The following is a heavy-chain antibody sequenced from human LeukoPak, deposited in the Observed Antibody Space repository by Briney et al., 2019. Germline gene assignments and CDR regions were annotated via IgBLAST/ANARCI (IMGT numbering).Heavy chain of an antibody. CDR2: IYYSGST. J-gene: IGHJ4*02. V-gene: IGHV4-59*08. Sequence: SETLSLTCTVSGGSISSYYWSWIRQPPGKGLEWIGYIYYSGSTNYNPSLKSRVTISVDTSKNQFSLKLSSVTAADTAVYYCARGSYCSGGSCYSDYFDYWGQGTLVTVSS. CDR3: ARGSYCSGGSCYSDYFDY. D-gene: IGHD2-15*01. CDR1: GGSISSYY.